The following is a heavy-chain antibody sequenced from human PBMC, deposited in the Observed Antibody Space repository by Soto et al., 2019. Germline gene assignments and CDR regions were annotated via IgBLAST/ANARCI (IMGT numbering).Heavy chain of an antibody. D-gene: IGHD3-10*01. CDR2: IHYSGST. CDR3: ARWGYYGSGSFIFDY. Sequence: PSETLSLTCTVSGGSISNYYWSWIRQPPGKGLEWIGYIHYSGSTNYSPSLKSRVTISVDTSKNQFSLKLSSVTAADTAVYYCARWGYYGSGSFIFDYWGQGTLVTVSS. J-gene: IGHJ4*02. CDR1: GGSISNYY. V-gene: IGHV4-59*12.